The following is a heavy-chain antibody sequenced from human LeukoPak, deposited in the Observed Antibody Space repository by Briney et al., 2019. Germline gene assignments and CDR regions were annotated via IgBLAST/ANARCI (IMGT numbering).Heavy chain of an antibody. V-gene: IGHV1-46*01. CDR3: ARAQRLYDSSGYYYVGPDY. CDR1: GYTFTSYY. J-gene: IGHJ4*02. D-gene: IGHD3-22*01. Sequence: ASVKVSCKASGYTFTSYYMHWVRQAPGQGLEWMGIINPSGGSTSYAQKFQGRVTMTRDMSTSTVYMELSSLRSEDTAVYYCARAQRLYDSSGYYYVGPDYWGQGTLVTVSS. CDR2: INPSGGST.